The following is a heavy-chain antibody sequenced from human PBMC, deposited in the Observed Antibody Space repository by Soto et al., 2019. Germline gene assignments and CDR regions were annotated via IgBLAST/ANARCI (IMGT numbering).Heavy chain of an antibody. V-gene: IGHV4-59*12. CDR1: GGSISSYY. D-gene: IGHD5-18*01. CDR3: ARDNRGYSYGYGKYYYYMDV. CDR2: IYYSGST. Sequence: SETLSLTCTVSGGSISSYYWSWIRQPPGKGLEWIGYIYYSGSTNYNPSLKSRVTISVDTSKNQFSLKLSSVTAADTAVYYCARDNRGYSYGYGKYYYYMDVWGKGTTVTVSS. J-gene: IGHJ6*03.